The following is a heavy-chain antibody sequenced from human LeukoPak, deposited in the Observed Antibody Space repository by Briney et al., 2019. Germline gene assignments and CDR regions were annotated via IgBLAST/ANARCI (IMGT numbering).Heavy chain of an antibody. CDR1: GGTFSGSA. Sequence: ASVKVSCKASGGTFSGSAISWVRQAPGQGLEWMGGIIPIFGTANYAQKFQGRVTITADESTSTAYMELNSLRSEDSAVYYCARAIVAVTTQNGAFDIWGQGTMVTVSS. J-gene: IGHJ3*02. CDR3: ARAIVAVTTQNGAFDI. CDR2: IIPIFGTA. V-gene: IGHV1-69*01. D-gene: IGHD4-11*01.